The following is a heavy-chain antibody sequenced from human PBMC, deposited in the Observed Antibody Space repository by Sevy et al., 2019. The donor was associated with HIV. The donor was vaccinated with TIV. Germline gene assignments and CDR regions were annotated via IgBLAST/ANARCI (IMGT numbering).Heavy chain of an antibody. CDR1: GFTFSDYY. D-gene: IGHD1-1*01. J-gene: IGHJ4*02. CDR3: ARDSSGTTRVSDYFDY. V-gene: IGHV3-11*04. CDR2: ISSSGSTI. Sequence: GGSLRLSCAASGFTFSDYYMSWIRQAPGKGLEWVSYISSSGSTIYYADSVKGRFTISGDNAKNSLYLQMNSLRAEDTAVYYCARDSSGTTRVSDYFDYWGQGTLVTVSS.